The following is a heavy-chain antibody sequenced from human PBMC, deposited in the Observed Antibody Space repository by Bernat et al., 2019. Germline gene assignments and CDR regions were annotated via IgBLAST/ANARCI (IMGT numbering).Heavy chain of an antibody. D-gene: IGHD6-19*01. CDR3: ARATTSGWYVDY. V-gene: IGHV3-23*01. CDR2: ISGSTI. CDR1: GFTFSSYA. Sequence: EVQLLESGGGLVQPGGSLRLSCAASGFTFSSYAMSWVRQAPGKGLEWVSAISGSTIYYADSVKGRFTISRDNAKNSLYLQMNSLRAEDTAVYYCARATTSGWYVDYWGQGTLVTVSS. J-gene: IGHJ4*02.